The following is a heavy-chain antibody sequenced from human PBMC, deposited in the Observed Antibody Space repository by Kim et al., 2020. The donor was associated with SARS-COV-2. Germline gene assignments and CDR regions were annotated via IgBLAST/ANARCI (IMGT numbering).Heavy chain of an antibody. J-gene: IGHJ4*02. Sequence: GGSLRLSCAASGFTFSSYAMHWVRQAPGKGLEWVAVISYDGSNKYYADSVKGRFTISRDNSKNTLYLQMNSLRAEDTAVYYCARGLGTMIVVVIIDYWGQGTLVTVSS. CDR2: ISYDGSNK. V-gene: IGHV3-30-3*01. D-gene: IGHD3-22*01. CDR1: GFTFSSYA. CDR3: ARGLGTMIVVVIIDY.